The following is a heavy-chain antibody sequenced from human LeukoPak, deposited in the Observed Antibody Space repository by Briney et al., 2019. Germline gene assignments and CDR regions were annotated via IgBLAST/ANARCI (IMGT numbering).Heavy chain of an antibody. CDR2: IWYDGSNK. CDR1: GFTFISYG. CDR3: ARDRIDILTGYPPHGMDV. D-gene: IGHD3-9*01. J-gene: IGHJ6*04. V-gene: IGHV3-33*01. Sequence: GGSLRLSCVASGFTFISYGMRWVRQAPGRGREGGAVIWYDGSNKYYADSVKGRFTISRDNSQNTMYLQMNSLRAEDTAVYYCARDRIDILTGYPPHGMDVWGKGTPVTVSS.